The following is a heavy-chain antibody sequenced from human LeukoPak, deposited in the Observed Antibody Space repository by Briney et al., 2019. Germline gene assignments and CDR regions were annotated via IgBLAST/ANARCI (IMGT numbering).Heavy chain of an antibody. CDR3: ARNRGAGGGYFDY. CDR1: GYRFTNYG. CDR2: ISADNGDT. V-gene: IGHV1-18*04. Sequence: ASVKVSCKASGYRFTNYGISWVRQAPGQGLEWMGWISADNGDTQIAEKFQDRVTMTTDTSANTVYMELKSLRSDDTAVYYCARNRGAGGGYFDYWGQGALVTVSS. J-gene: IGHJ4*02. D-gene: IGHD3-16*01.